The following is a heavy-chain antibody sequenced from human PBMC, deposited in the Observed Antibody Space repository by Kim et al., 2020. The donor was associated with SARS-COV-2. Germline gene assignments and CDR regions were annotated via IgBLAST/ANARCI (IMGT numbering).Heavy chain of an antibody. CDR2: IRSKAYGGTT. Sequence: GGSLRLSCTASGFTFGDYAMSWFRQAPGKGLEWVGFIRSKAYGGTTEYAASVKGRFTISRDDSKSIAYLQMNSLKTEDTAVYYCTRERKYSSGPRRYYFDYWGQGTLVTVSS. V-gene: IGHV3-49*03. CDR1: GFTFGDYA. D-gene: IGHD6-19*01. J-gene: IGHJ4*02. CDR3: TRERKYSSGPRRYYFDY.